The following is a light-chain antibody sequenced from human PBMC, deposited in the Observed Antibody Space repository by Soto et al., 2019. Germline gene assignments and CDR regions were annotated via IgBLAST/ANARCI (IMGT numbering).Light chain of an antibody. CDR2: DAS. V-gene: IGKV3-11*01. J-gene: IGKJ3*01. CDR3: QQRSIWPPRIT. Sequence: EIVLTQSPATLSLSPGERATLSCRASQSVSSYLAWYQQKPGQAPRLLIYDASNRATGIPARFSGSGSGTDFTLTISSLEPEDFAVYYCQQRSIWPPRITFGPGTKVDIK. CDR1: QSVSSY.